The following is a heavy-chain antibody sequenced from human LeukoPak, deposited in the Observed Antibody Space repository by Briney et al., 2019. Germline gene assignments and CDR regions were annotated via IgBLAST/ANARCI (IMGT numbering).Heavy chain of an antibody. J-gene: IGHJ6*02. V-gene: IGHV3-23*01. D-gene: IGHD5-12*01. CDR3: AKTHYDLLDV. Sequence: GGSLRLSCAASGFSFGTSPMSWVRQPPGKGLEWVSAMNNGPGATFYRDSVRGRFTISRDDSKSTLYLQMNSLRAEDTGTYYCAKTHYDLLDVWGQGTTVTVSS. CDR1: GFSFGTSP. CDR2: MNNGPGAT.